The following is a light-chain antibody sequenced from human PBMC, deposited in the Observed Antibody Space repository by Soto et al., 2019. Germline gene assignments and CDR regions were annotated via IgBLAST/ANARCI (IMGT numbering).Light chain of an antibody. CDR1: SSEVGGYDY. J-gene: IGLJ1*01. CDR2: DVS. Sequence: QSALTQPASVSGSPGQSITISCTGSSSEVGGYDYVSWYQHHPGKAPKLMIHDVSNRPSGVSNRFSGSKSGNTASLTISGLQAEDEADYYCSSYTSSSTPYVFGTGTKVTVL. V-gene: IGLV2-14*03. CDR3: SSYTSSSTPYV.